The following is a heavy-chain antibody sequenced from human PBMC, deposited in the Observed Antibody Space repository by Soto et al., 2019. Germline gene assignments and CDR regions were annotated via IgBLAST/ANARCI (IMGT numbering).Heavy chain of an antibody. CDR2: ISWNSGSI. J-gene: IGHJ4*02. CDR3: AKATGVGGYYYDSSGYYRY. D-gene: IGHD3-22*01. V-gene: IGHV3-9*01. CDR1: GFTFDDYA. Sequence: LRLSCAASGFTFDDYAMHWVRQAPGKGLEWVSGISWNSGSIGYADSVKGRFTISRDNAKNSLYLQMNSLRAEDTALYYCAKATGVGGYYYDSSGYYRYWGQGTLVTVSS.